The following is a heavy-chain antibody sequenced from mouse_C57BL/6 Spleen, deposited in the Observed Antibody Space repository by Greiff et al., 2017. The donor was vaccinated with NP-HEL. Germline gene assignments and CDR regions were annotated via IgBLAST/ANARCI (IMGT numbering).Heavy chain of an antibody. V-gene: IGHV1-55*01. Sequence: VQLQQSGAELVKPGASVKMSCKASGYTFTSYWITWVKQRPGQGLEWIGDIYPGSGSTNYNEKFKSKATLTVDTSSSTAYMQLSSLTSEDSAVYYCARGGLTGIYAMDYWGQGTSVTVSS. CDR1: GYTFTSYW. J-gene: IGHJ4*01. CDR3: ARGGLTGIYAMDY. D-gene: IGHD4-1*01. CDR2: IYPGSGST.